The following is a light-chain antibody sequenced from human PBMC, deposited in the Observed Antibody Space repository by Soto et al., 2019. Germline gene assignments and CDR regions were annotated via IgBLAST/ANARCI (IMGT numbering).Light chain of an antibody. V-gene: IGLV2-14*01. CDR3: SSYTSSGTLEV. J-gene: IGLJ1*01. Sequence: QSALTQPAPVSGSPGQSITISCTGTRSDVGGYNFVSWYQQFPGKAPKLMIYEVRNRPSGISNRFSGSKSGNTASLTISGLQAEDEADYYCSSYTSSGTLEVFGTGTKLTVL. CDR2: EVR. CDR1: RSDVGGYNF.